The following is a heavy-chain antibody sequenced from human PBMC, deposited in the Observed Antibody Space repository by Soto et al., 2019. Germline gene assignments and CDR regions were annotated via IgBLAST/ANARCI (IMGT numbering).Heavy chain of an antibody. CDR2: IYYSGST. J-gene: IGHJ5*02. V-gene: IGHV4-39*01. CDR1: GGSISSSSYY. CDR3: ASPRGYCSGGSCQEYNWFDP. D-gene: IGHD2-15*01. Sequence: SETLSLTCTVSGGSISSSSYYWGWIRQPPGKGLEWIGSIYYSGSTYYNPSLKSRVTISVDTSKNQFSLKLSSVTAADTAVYYCASPRGYCSGGSCQEYNWFDPWGQGTLVTVSS.